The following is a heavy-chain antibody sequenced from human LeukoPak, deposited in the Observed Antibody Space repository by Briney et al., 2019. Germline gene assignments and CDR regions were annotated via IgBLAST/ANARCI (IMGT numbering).Heavy chain of an antibody. D-gene: IGHD4-23*01. CDR2: IYYSGST. CDR1: GGSISGYH. J-gene: IGHJ4*02. Sequence: SETLSLTCTVSGGSISGYHWSWIRQPPGKGLEWIGYIYYSGSTNYNPSLKSRVTISVDTSKNQFSLKLSSVTAADTAVYYCARGPNYGGNSKDFDYWGQGTLVTVSS. V-gene: IGHV4-59*12. CDR3: ARGPNYGGNSKDFDY.